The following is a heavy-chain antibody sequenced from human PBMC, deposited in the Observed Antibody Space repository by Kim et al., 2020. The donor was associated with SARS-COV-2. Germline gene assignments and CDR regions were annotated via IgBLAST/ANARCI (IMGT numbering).Heavy chain of an antibody. Sequence: GGSLRLSCAASGFTFSSYGMHWVRQAPGKGLEWVAVISYDGSNKYYADSVKGRFTISRDNSKNTLYLQMNSLRPEDTAVYYCAKDGYYYDSSTYYFDYWGQGTLVTVSS. CDR3: AKDGYYYDSSTYYFDY. CDR1: GFTFSSYG. V-gene: IGHV3-30*18. D-gene: IGHD3-22*01. CDR2: ISYDGSNK. J-gene: IGHJ4*02.